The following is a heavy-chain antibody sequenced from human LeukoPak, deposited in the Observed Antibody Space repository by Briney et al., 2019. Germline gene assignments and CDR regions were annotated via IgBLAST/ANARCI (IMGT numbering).Heavy chain of an antibody. Sequence: SETLSLTCTVSGGSISSSFNYWGWIRQPPGKGLEWIGSIYYSGTPYYSPSLRSRVTMSVDTSKNQFSLRLSSLTAADTAVYYCARRGDSSGSSLAAFDIWGQGTMVTVSS. CDR3: ARRGDSSGSSLAAFDI. CDR2: IYYSGTP. V-gene: IGHV4-39*01. J-gene: IGHJ3*02. CDR1: GGSISSSFNY. D-gene: IGHD3-22*01.